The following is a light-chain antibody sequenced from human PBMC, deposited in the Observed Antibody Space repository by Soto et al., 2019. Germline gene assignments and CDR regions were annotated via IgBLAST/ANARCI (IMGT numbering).Light chain of an antibody. CDR2: DAS. Sequence: EIVLTQSPATLSLSPGERATLSCRASQSVSRYLAWYQQKPGQAPRLLIYDASNRATGIPARFSGSVSGTDFTPTISSLEPEEFAIYYCQKRSNWPGTFGQGTKLEIK. J-gene: IGKJ2*01. V-gene: IGKV3-11*01. CDR1: QSVSRY. CDR3: QKRSNWPGT.